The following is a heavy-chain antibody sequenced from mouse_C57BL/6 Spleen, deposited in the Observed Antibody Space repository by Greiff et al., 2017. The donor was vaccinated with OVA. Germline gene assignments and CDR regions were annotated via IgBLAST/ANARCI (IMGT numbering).Heavy chain of an antibody. CDR2: IWSGGST. Sequence: VQLQESGPGLVQPSPSLSITCTASGFSLTSYGVHWVRQSPGKGLEWLGVIWSGGSTDYNAAFISRLSISKYNSKSQFFFKKNGLQAVDTDIYYCARNFDDGYYYAMDYWGQGTSVTVSS. J-gene: IGHJ4*01. D-gene: IGHD2-3*01. CDR1: GFSLTSYG. CDR3: ARNFDDGYYYAMDY. V-gene: IGHV2-2*01.